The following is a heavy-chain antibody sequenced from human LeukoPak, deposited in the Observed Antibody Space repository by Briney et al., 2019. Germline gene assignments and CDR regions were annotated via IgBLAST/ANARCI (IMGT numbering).Heavy chain of an antibody. CDR3: ARYYYGSGSYYKVGYYYYYMDV. V-gene: IGHV3-74*01. J-gene: IGHJ6*03. CDR1: GSGFTFNNYW. D-gene: IGHD3-10*01. Sequence: GGSLRLSCAASGSGFTFNNYWMHWVRQAPGKGLVWVSRINADGSTTSYADSVRGRFTISRDNAKNSLYLQMNSLRAEDTAVYYCARYYYGSGSYYKVGYYYYYMDVWGKGTTVTISS. CDR2: INADGSTT.